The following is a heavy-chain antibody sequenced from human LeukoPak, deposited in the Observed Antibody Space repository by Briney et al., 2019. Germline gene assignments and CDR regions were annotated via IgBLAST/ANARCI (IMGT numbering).Heavy chain of an antibody. D-gene: IGHD3-16*02. V-gene: IGHV4-61*02. CDR3: ARGDMITFGGVIVTSEDAFDI. CDR2: IYTSGST. Sequence: SETLSLTCTVSGGSISSGSYYWSWIRQPAGKGLEWIGRIYTSGSTNYNPSLKSRVTISVDTSKNQFSLKLSSVTAADTAVYYCARGDMITFGGVIVTSEDAFDIWGQGTMVTVSS. CDR1: GGSISSGSYY. J-gene: IGHJ3*02.